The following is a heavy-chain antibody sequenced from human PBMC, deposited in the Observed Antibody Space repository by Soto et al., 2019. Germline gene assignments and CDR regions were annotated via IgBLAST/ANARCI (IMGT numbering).Heavy chain of an antibody. Sequence: EGSLRLSCAASEFTFSAYAMNWVRQAPGKGLEWVAGITNSGSNTFYADSVKGRFTISRDNSKNTLYLQMNSLRAEDTAIYYCAKGFYSASGYPTVDYWGQGTLVTVSS. J-gene: IGHJ4*02. V-gene: IGHV3-23*05. CDR1: EFTFSAYA. CDR3: AKGFYSASGYPTVDY. D-gene: IGHD3-10*01. CDR2: ITNSGSNT.